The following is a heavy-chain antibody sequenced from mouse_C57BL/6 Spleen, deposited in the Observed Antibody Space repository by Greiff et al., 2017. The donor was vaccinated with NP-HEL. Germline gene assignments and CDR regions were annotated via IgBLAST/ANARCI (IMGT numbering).Heavy chain of an antibody. Sequence: EVKLVESGGGLVKPGGSLKLSCAASGFTFSSYTMSWVRQTPEKRLEWVATISGGGGNTYYPDSVKGRFTISRDNAKNTLYLQMSSLRSEDTALYYCARQFTTVVAPMDYWGQGTSVTVSS. V-gene: IGHV5-9*01. CDR3: ARQFTTVVAPMDY. D-gene: IGHD1-1*01. J-gene: IGHJ4*01. CDR1: GFTFSSYT. CDR2: ISGGGGNT.